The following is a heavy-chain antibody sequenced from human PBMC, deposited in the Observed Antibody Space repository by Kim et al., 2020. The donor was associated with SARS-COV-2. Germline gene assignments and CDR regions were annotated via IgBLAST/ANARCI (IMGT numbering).Heavy chain of an antibody. D-gene: IGHD2-8*01. J-gene: IGHJ4*02. CDR3: ASQQNGGIAGFDY. V-gene: IGHV4-30-2*05. Sequence: YNPSLKSRVTISVDTSKNQFSLKLSSVTAADTAVYYCASQQNGGIAGFDYWGQGTLVTVSS.